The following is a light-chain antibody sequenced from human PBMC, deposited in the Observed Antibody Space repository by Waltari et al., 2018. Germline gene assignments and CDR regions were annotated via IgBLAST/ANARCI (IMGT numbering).Light chain of an antibody. J-gene: IGLJ2*01. CDR2: STN. CDR3: VLYMGSGISQ. CDR1: SVSVSTTYY. Sequence: QTLVTQEQSFSVSPGGTVTHTCALISVSVSTTYYPSWYKQTPSQAPRTIIYSTNTRSSGVPERFAGSIRGNKAALTITGAQADDESDYYCVLYMGSGISQFGGGTKLTVL. V-gene: IGLV8-61*01.